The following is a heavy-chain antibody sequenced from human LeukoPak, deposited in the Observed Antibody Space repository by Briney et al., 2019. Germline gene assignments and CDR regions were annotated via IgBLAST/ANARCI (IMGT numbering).Heavy chain of an antibody. J-gene: IGHJ4*02. CDR1: GVSITTYY. CDR3: ARTLAYCGGDCPVGY. CDR2: ISHTGTT. D-gene: IGHD2-21*02. V-gene: IGHV4-59*12. Sequence: SETLSLTCKVSGVSITTYYWSWIRQSPGKGLEWIGYISHTGTTDYNPSLKSRVTFSVDTSKNEFSLKLSSVTAADTAVYYCARTLAYCGGDCPVGYWGQGTLVTVSS.